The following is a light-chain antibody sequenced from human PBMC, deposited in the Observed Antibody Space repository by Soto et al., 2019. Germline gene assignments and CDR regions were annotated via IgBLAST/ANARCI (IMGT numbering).Light chain of an antibody. V-gene: IGKV3-20*01. J-gene: IGKJ4*01. CDR3: QQYSSSPLT. CDR1: QSVRSSH. Sequence: IVLTQSLGTLSLSPGERATLSCLTSQSVRSSHLAWYQQKPGQAPRLLIYGASSRATGIPDRFSGSGSGTDFTLTISRLEPEDFAVYHCQQYSSSPLTFGGGTKVDIK. CDR2: GAS.